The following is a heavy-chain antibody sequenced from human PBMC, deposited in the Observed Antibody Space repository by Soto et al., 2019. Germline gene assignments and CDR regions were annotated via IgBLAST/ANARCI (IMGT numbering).Heavy chain of an antibody. J-gene: IGHJ4*02. CDR2: ISSSSSYI. V-gene: IGHV3-21*01. CDR1: GFTFSSYS. Sequence: GGSLRLSCAASGFTFSSYSMNWVRQAPGKGLEWVSSISSSSSYIYYADSVKGRFTISRDNAKNSLYLQMNSLRAEDTAVYYCARGLQLVDDYFDYWGQGTLVTVSS. CDR3: ARGLQLVDDYFDY. D-gene: IGHD6-6*01.